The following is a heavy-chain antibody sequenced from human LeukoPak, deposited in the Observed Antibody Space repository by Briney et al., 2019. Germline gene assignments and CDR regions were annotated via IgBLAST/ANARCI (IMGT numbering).Heavy chain of an antibody. CDR3: ARGAPGGNDYGDY. V-gene: IGHV4-59*01. CDR2: IYYSGST. CDR1: GGSISSYY. J-gene: IGHJ4*02. Sequence: PSETLSLTCTVSGGSISSYYWSWIRQPPGKGLECVGYIYYSGSTNYNPSLKSRVTISVDTSKNQLSLKLSSVTAADTAVYYCARGAPGGNDYGDYWGQGTLVTVSS.